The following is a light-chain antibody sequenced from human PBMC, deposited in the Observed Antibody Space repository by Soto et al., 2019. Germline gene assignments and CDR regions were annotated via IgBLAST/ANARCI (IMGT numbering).Light chain of an antibody. J-gene: IGKJ2*01. CDR2: AAS. CDR3: QQLNVNLL. V-gene: IGKV1-9*01. CDR1: QDIASY. Sequence: IQLTQSPSSLSASIGDRVTITCRASQDIASYLAWYQQKPGNAPKLLIYAASTLHSGVPSRFSGSGSGTDFTLTISSLQPEDFVTYYCQQLNVNLLFGQGTKLEFK.